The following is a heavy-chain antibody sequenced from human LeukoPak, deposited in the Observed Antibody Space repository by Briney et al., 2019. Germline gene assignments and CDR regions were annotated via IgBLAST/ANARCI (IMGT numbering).Heavy chain of an antibody. CDR3: ARDRITMVRGEAIFDL. D-gene: IGHD3-10*01. CDR1: DGSISSGDYY. CDR2: IYYSGST. J-gene: IGHJ2*01. V-gene: IGHV4-30-4*01. Sequence: SETLSLTCTVSDGSISSGDYYWSWIRQPPGKGLEWIGYIYYSGSTYYNPSLKSRVTISVDTSKNQFSLKLSSVTAADTAVYYCARDRITMVRGEAIFDLWGRGTLVTVSS.